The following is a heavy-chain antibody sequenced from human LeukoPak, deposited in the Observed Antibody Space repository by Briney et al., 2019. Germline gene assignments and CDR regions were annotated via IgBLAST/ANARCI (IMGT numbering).Heavy chain of an antibody. J-gene: IGHJ6*03. D-gene: IGHD2-2*02. CDR2: IRYDGSNK. CDR3: AKVSEGLVVPAAIYYYYYMDV. V-gene: IGHV3-30*02. CDR1: GFTFSSYW. Sequence: GGSLRLSCAASGFTFSSYWMSWVRQAPGKGLEWVAFIRYDGSNKYYADSVKGRFTISRDNSKNTLYLQMNSLRAEDTAVYYCAKVSEGLVVPAAIYYYYYMDVWGKGTTVTISS.